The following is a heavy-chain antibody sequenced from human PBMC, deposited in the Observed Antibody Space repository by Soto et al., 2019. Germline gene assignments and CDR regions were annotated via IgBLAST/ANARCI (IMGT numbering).Heavy chain of an antibody. Sequence: GESLKISCKGSGYSFTSYWIGWVRQMPGKGLEWMGIIYPGDSDTRYSPSFQGQVTISADKSISTAYLQWSSLKASDTAMYYCARHSYSGSYYPALDIWGQGTMVTVSS. CDR1: GYSFTSYW. D-gene: IGHD1-26*01. V-gene: IGHV5-51*01. CDR2: IYPGDSDT. CDR3: ARHSYSGSYYPALDI. J-gene: IGHJ3*02.